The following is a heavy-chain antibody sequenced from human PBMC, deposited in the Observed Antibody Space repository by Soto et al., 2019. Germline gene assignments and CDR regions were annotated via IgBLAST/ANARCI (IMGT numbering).Heavy chain of an antibody. D-gene: IGHD1-26*01. V-gene: IGHV4-34*01. Sequence: KPSETLSLTCAVYGGSSSGWYWTWIRQSPVKGLEWIGEISSGITNYNPSLKSRVTISADTSKNQFSLKLSSVTAADTAVYYCARGPYSRAVGATNPSHWGQGTPVTVSS. CDR1: GGSSSGWY. J-gene: IGHJ4*02. CDR3: ARGPYSRAVGATNPSH. CDR2: ISSGIT.